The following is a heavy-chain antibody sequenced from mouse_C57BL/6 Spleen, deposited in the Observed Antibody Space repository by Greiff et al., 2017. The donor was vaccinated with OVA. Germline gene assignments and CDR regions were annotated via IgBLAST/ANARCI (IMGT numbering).Heavy chain of an antibody. D-gene: IGHD1-1*01. CDR1: GFNITDDY. J-gene: IGHJ2*01. CDR3: TSFITTVVEGY. Sequence: EVQLQQSGAELVRPGASVKLSCTASGFNITDDYMHWVKQRPEQGLEWIGWIDPENGDTEYASKFQGKATITAATSSNTAYLQLSSLTSEDTAVYYCTSFITTVVEGYWGQGTTLTVSS. CDR2: IDPENGDT. V-gene: IGHV14-4*01.